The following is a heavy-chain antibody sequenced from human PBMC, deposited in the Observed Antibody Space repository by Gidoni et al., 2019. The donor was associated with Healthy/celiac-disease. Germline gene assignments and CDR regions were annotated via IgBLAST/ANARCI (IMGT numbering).Heavy chain of an antibody. CDR2: IYYSGST. CDR1: GGSISSYY. Sequence: QVQLQESGPGLVKPSETLSLTCTVSGGSISSYYWSWIRQPPGKGLEWIGYIYYSGSTNYNPSLKSRVTISVDTSKNQFSLKLSSVTAADTAVYYCARHARVGLELRDNWFDPWGQGTLVTVSS. CDR3: ARHARVGLELRDNWFDP. V-gene: IGHV4-59*08. J-gene: IGHJ5*02. D-gene: IGHD1-7*01.